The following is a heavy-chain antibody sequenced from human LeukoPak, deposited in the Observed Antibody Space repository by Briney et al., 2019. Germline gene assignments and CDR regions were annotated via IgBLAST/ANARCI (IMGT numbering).Heavy chain of an antibody. CDR2: IYHSGST. CDR1: GGSISSSNW. J-gene: IGHJ6*03. D-gene: IGHD3-10*01. CDR3: ARVGTVLLWFGELLSQLRPYYYYMDV. V-gene: IGHV4-4*02. Sequence: SETLSLTCAVSGGSISSSNWWSWVRRPPGKGLEWIGEIYHSGSTNYNPSHKSRVTISVDKSKNQFSLKLSSVTDADTAVYYCARVGTVLLWFGELLSQLRPYYYYMDVWGKGTTVTVSS.